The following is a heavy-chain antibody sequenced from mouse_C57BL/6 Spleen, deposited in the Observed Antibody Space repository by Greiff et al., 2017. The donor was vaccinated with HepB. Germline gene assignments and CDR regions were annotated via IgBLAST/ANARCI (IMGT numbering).Heavy chain of an antibody. CDR2: ISDGGSYT. CDR3: ARDQDDYPLDY. V-gene: IGHV5-4*01. J-gene: IGHJ2*01. Sequence: EVNVVESGGGLVKPGGSLKLSCAASGFTFSSYAMSWVRQTPEKRLEWVATISDGGSYTYYPDNVKGRFTISRDNAKNHLYLQMSHLKSEDTAMYYCARDQDDYPLDYWGQGTTLTVSS. D-gene: IGHD2-4*01. CDR1: GFTFSSYA.